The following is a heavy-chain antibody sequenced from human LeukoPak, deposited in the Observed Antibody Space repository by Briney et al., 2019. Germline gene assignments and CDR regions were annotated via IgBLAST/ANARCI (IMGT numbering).Heavy chain of an antibody. J-gene: IGHJ6*03. D-gene: IGHD3-22*01. CDR1: GFTLNSYS. CDR2: ISSSSSTI. CDR3: ARDPYDSSGYYYYYYYMDV. V-gene: IGHV3-48*01. Sequence: GGSLRLSCAASGFTLNSYSMNWVRQAPGKGLEWVSYISSSSSTIYYADSVKGRFTISRDNAKNSLYLQMNSLRAEDTAVYYCARDPYDSSGYYYYYYYMDVWGKGTTVTVSS.